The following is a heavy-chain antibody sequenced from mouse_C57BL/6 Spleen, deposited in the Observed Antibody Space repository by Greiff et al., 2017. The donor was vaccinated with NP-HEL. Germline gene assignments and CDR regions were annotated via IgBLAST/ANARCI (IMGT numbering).Heavy chain of an antibody. Sequence: VQLQESGAELVKPGASVKISCKASGYAFSSYWMNWVKQRPGKGLEWIGQIYPGDGDTNYNGKFKGKATLTADKSSSTAYMQLSSLTSEDSAVYFCARGYYGSSMYYFDDWGQSTTLTVSS. CDR3: ARGYYGSSMYYFDD. D-gene: IGHD1-1*01. V-gene: IGHV1-80*01. CDR1: GYAFSSYW. J-gene: IGHJ2*01. CDR2: IYPGDGDT.